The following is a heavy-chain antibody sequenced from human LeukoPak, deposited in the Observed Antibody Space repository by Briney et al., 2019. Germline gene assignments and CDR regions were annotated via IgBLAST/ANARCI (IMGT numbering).Heavy chain of an antibody. CDR3: AKASAVRGYYYYGMDV. CDR1: GFTFSSYA. Sequence: GGSLRLSCAASGFTFSSYAMSWVRQAPGKGLEWVSAISGSGGSTYDADSVKGRFTISRDNSKNTMYLQMNSLRVEDTAVYYCAKASAVRGYYYYGMDVWGQGTTVTVSS. CDR2: ISGSGGST. D-gene: IGHD3-10*02. V-gene: IGHV3-23*01. J-gene: IGHJ6*02.